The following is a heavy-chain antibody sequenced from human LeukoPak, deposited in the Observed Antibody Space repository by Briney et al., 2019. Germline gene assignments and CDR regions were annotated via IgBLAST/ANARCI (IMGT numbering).Heavy chain of an antibody. CDR2: INPSGGST. CDR3: AREYRSGAVDY. Sequence: ASVKVSCKASGYTFTSYYMHWVRQAPGQGLEWMGIINPSGGSTSYAQKFQGRVTMARDTSTSTVYMELSSLRSEDTAVYYCAREYRSGAVDYWGQGTLVTVSS. CDR1: GYTFTSYY. D-gene: IGHD1-26*01. V-gene: IGHV1-46*01. J-gene: IGHJ4*02.